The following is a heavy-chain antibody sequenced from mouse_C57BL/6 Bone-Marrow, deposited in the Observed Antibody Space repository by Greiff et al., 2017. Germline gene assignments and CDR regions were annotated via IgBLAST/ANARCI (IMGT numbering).Heavy chain of an antibody. CDR2: IYPRSGNT. V-gene: IGHV1-81*01. CDR3: ARWSPVRY. Sequence: QVQLKESGAELARPGASVKLSCKASGYTFTSYGISWVKQRTGQGLEWIGEIYPRSGNTYYNEKFKGKATLTADKSSSTAYMELRSLTSEDSAVYFCARWSPVRYWGQGTLVTVSA. CDR1: GYTFTSYG. J-gene: IGHJ3*01.